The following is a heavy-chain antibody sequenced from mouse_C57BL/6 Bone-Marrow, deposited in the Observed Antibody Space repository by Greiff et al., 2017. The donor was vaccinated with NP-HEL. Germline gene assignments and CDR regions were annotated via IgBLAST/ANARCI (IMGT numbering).Heavy chain of an antibody. CDR3: TPYYDYDGACFAY. CDR2: IDPENGDT. CDR1: GFNIKDDY. J-gene: IGHJ3*01. Sequence: VQLQQSGAELVRPGASVKLSCTASGFNIKDDYMHWVKQRPEQGLEWIGWIDPENGDTEYASKFQGKATITAATSSNTAYLQLSSLTSEDTAVYDCTPYYDYDGACFAYGGRGNRVTVSA. D-gene: IGHD2-4*01. V-gene: IGHV14-4*01.